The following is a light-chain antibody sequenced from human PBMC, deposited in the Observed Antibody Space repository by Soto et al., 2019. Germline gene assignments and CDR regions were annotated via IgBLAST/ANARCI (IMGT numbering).Light chain of an antibody. CDR1: SSDVGRYKL. Sequence: QSVLTQPASVSGSPGQSITISCTGTSSDVGRYKLVSWYQQHPGKAPKLMIYDVTNRPSGVSNRFSGSKSGNTASLTISGLQAEDEAGYYCSSYTTSSTLIFGGGTKLTVL. J-gene: IGLJ2*01. CDR2: DVT. V-gene: IGLV2-14*03. CDR3: SSYTTSSTLI.